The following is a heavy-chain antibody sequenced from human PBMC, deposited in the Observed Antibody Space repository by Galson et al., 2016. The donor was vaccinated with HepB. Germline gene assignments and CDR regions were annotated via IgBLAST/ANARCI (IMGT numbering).Heavy chain of an antibody. J-gene: IGHJ4*02. D-gene: IGHD3-10*01. CDR2: ITASGGRT. Sequence: SLRLSCAVSGFTFSGYAMSWVRQAPGKGLEWVSGITASGGRTYYADSVKGRFIISRDNSKYTLHLQMNSLRAEDTAIYYCAKVAAGANELWFREYYYWGQGTLVTVSS. CDR3: AKVAAGANELWFREYYY. CDR1: GFTFSGYA. V-gene: IGHV3-23*01.